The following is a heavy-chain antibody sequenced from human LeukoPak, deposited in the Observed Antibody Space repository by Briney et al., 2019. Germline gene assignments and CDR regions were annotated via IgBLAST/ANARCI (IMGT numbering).Heavy chain of an antibody. CDR1: GFTVSSNY. CDR3: LEMTTRPGAFDI. CDR2: VYSGAST. Sequence: PGGSLRLSCAASGFTVSSNYMSWVRQAPGKGLEWVSVVYSGASTYYADSVKGRFTISRDNSKNTLYLQMNSLRAEDTAVYYCLEMTTRPGAFDIWGQGTMVTVSS. D-gene: IGHD5-24*01. V-gene: IGHV3-53*01. J-gene: IGHJ3*02.